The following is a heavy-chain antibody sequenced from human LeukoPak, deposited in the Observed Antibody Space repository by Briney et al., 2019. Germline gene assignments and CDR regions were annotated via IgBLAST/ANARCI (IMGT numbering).Heavy chain of an antibody. V-gene: IGHV4-59*01. CDR2: IYKSGSP. J-gene: IGHJ4*01. CDR3: ARHYYDSSGSHYFDY. D-gene: IGHD3-22*01. CDR1: GGSTGPNY. Sequence: PSETLSLTCTVSGGSTGPNYRSWIRQPPGKGLEWIGYIYKSGSPKYNPSLKSRVTMSVDTSKNQFSLKLTSVTAADTAVYYCARHYYDSSGSHYFDYWGQGTLVTVSS.